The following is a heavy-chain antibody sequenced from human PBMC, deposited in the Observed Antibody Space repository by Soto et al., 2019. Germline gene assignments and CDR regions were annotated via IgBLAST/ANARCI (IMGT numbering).Heavy chain of an antibody. V-gene: IGHV3-23*01. J-gene: IGHJ6*02. CDR2: ISYSGDRT. D-gene: IGHD6-13*01. CDR1: GLTFNNYA. CDR3: AKVTIEVPAPGTAV. Sequence: GGSLRLSCAASGLTFNNYAMSWVRQAPGKGLEWVSAISYSGDRTFYADSAKGRFTISRDNSKNTLYLEMKSLRAEDTAIYYCAKVTIEVPAPGTAVWGQGTTVTVSS.